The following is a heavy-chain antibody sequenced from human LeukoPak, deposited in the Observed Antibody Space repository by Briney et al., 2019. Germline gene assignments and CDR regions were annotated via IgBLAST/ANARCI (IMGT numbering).Heavy chain of an antibody. D-gene: IGHD6-6*01. CDR3: ARESYAARWD. CDR2: IKQEGSQK. V-gene: IGHV3-7*01. CDR1: GFTFSRYW. J-gene: IGHJ4*02. Sequence: GGSLTLSCAASGFTFSRYWMSWARQAPEEGLEWVANIKQEGSQKYYVGSVKGRFTISRDNANNLLYLQMHSLRAEDTAVYYCARESYAARWDWGQGTLVTVSS.